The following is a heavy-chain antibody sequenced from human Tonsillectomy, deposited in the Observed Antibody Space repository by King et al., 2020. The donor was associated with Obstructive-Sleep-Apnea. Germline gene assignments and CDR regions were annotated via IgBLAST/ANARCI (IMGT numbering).Heavy chain of an antibody. D-gene: IGHD6-6*01. V-gene: IGHV3-30*18. Sequence: VQLVESGGGVVQPGRSPRLSCAASGFTFNSYGRHWVRQAPGKGLEWLAVISYDGSNKNYADYVKGRFTISRDNSKNTLYLKMNSLRAEDTAMYYWAKNEASISAVSTDPIAWGQGTLVTVSS. CDR3: AKNEASISAVSTDPIA. CDR1: GFTFNSYG. J-gene: IGHJ5*02. CDR2: ISYDGSNK.